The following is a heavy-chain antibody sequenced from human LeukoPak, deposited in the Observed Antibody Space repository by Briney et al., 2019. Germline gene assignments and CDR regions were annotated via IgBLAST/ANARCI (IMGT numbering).Heavy chain of an antibody. CDR2: ISSSSSTI. Sequence: GGSLRLSCAASGFTFSSYSTNWVRQAPGKGLEWVSYISSSSSTIYYADSVKGRFTISRDNAKNSLYLQMNSLRAEDTAVYYCARDHMAVAGHTLDYWGQGTLVTVSS. V-gene: IGHV3-48*01. CDR3: ARDHMAVAGHTLDY. J-gene: IGHJ4*02. D-gene: IGHD6-19*01. CDR1: GFTFSSYS.